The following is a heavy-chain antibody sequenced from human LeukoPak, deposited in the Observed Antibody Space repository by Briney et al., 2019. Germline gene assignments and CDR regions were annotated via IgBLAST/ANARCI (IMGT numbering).Heavy chain of an antibody. CDR1: GSTFTRYD. CDR3: ASGRFPLYCGGDCYRAGWFDP. V-gene: IGHV1-8*01. D-gene: IGHD2-21*01. J-gene: IGHJ5*02. Sequence: ASGNLSCTASGSTFTRYDINWVRQATGQGLEWMGWMSPNSGNTGDAQKFQDRLTMTRNTSISTAYMELSSLRSEDTAVYYCASGRFPLYCGGDCYRAGWFDPWGQGTLVTVSS. CDR2: MSPNSGNT.